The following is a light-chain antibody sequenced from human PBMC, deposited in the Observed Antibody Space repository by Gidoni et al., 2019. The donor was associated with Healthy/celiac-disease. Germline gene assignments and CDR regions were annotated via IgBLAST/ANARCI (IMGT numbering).Light chain of an antibody. Sequence: IQMTQSPSSLSASVGDRVTITCRASQSISSYLNWYQQKPGKAPKHLIYAASSLQSGVPSRFSGSGSGTDFTLTISSLQTEDFATYYCQQSYSTHSAFGPGTKVDIK. J-gene: IGKJ3*01. CDR1: QSISSY. CDR2: AAS. CDR3: QQSYSTHSA. V-gene: IGKV1-39*01.